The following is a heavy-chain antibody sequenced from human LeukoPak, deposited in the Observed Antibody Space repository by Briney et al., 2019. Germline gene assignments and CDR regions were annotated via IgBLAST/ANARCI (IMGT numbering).Heavy chain of an antibody. CDR1: GFTFDDYG. Sequence: AGGSLRLSCAASGFTFDDYGMSWVRQAPGKGLEWVSGINWNGGSTGYADSVKGRFTISRGNAKNSLYLQMNSLRAEDTALYYCASAQHYDFWSGYDYWGQGTLVTVSS. V-gene: IGHV3-20*04. J-gene: IGHJ4*02. D-gene: IGHD3-3*01. CDR3: ASAQHYDFWSGYDY. CDR2: INWNGGST.